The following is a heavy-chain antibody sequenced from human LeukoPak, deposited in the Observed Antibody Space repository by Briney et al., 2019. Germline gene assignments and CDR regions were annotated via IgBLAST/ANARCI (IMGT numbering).Heavy chain of an antibody. V-gene: IGHV3-66*01. CDR3: ARADSSGFLYFDY. CDR1: GFTVSSNK. CDR2: IYSGGST. J-gene: IGHJ4*02. D-gene: IGHD3-22*01. Sequence: GGSLRLSCAASGFTVSSNKMSWVRQAPGKGLEWVSVIYSGGSTYHADSVKGRFTISRDNSKNTLYLQMNSLRAEDTAVYHCARADSSGFLYFDYWGQGTLVIVSS.